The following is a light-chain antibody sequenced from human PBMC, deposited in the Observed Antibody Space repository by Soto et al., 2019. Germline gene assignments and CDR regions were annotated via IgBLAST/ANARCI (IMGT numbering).Light chain of an antibody. Sequence: EIVLSQSPGTLSLSPGARATLSCRARRSVNNYLAWYQQRPGQAPRLLIYDASNRATGIPARFSGSGSGTEFTLTISSLEPEDSAVYYCQQRGNWPWLTVGGGTRVEIK. CDR2: DAS. J-gene: IGKJ4*01. CDR3: QQRGNWPWLT. V-gene: IGKV3-11*01. CDR1: RSVNNY.